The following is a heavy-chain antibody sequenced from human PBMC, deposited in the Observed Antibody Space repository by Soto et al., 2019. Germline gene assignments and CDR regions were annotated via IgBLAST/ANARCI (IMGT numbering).Heavy chain of an antibody. Sequence: PSETLSLTCAVYGESFSDYYWSWIRQPPGKGLEWIGEINRSRSTTHNPSLKSRVTISIDTSKNQFSLKLNSVTAADTAVYYCARGWVGTGSHYFRFWGQGTPVT. CDR2: INRSRST. D-gene: IGHD3-9*01. V-gene: IGHV4-34*01. CDR1: GESFSDYY. CDR3: ARGWVGTGSHYFRF. J-gene: IGHJ4*02.